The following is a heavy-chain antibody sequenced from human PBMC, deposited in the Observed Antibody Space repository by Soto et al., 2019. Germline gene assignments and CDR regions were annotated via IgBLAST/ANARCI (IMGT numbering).Heavy chain of an antibody. V-gene: IGHV1-3*01. CDR1: GYTFTSYA. CDR2: INAGNGNT. Sequence: QVQLVQSGAEVKKPGASVKVSCKASGYTFTSYAMHWVRQAPGQRLEWMGWINAGNGNTKYSQKFQGRVTITRDTAARTACIELSSLRSVDTAVHYCEKAAVGTGTAMIVWFDPWGQGTLVTVSS. D-gene: IGHD5-18*01. J-gene: IGHJ5*02. CDR3: EKAAVGTGTAMIVWFDP.